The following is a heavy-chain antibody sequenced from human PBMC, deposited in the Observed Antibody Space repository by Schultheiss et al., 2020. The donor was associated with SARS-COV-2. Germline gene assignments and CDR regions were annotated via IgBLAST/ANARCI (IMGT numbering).Heavy chain of an antibody. Sequence: GSLRLSCAASGFTFSNSDMNWVRQAPGKGLEWIGSIYYSGSTYYNPSLKSRVTISVDTSKNQFSLKLSSVTAADTAVYYCARRSYYDRYDYWGQGTLVTVSS. V-gene: IGHV4-39*01. CDR2: IYYSGST. CDR1: GFTFSNSD. CDR3: ARRSYYDRYDY. J-gene: IGHJ4*02. D-gene: IGHD3-22*01.